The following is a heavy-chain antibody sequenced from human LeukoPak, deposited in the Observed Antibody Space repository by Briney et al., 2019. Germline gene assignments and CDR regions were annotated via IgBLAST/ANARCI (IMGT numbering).Heavy chain of an antibody. D-gene: IGHD1-26*01. J-gene: IGHJ1*01. CDR1: GGTFGSYA. Sequence: WASVKVSCKASGGTFGSYAISWVRQAPGQGLEWMGRIIPILGIANYAQKFQGRVTITADKSTSTAYMELSSLRSEDTAVYYCARASGSYYYRLEYFQHWGQGTLVTVSS. CDR3: ARASGSYYYRLEYFQH. V-gene: IGHV1-69*04. CDR2: IIPILGIA.